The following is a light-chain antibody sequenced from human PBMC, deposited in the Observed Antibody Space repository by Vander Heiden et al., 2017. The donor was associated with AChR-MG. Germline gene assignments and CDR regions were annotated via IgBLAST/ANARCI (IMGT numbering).Light chain of an antibody. V-gene: IGLV1-40*01. J-gene: IGLJ3*02. Sequence: VLTQPPSVSGAPGQRVTISCTGNTSNIGAGYDVHWYQLLPGTAPKLLIFGNSNRPSGDPDRFSGSKSGTSASLAITGLQAQDEADYYCQSYDSTLSGYWVFGGGTKLTVL. CDR3: QSYDSTLSGYWV. CDR1: TSNIGAGYD. CDR2: GNS.